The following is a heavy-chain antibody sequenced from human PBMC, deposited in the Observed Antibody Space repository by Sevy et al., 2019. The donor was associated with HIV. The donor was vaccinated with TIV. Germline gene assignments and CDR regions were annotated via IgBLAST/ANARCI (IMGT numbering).Heavy chain of an antibody. CDR2: IKPDGSQK. J-gene: IGHJ4*02. D-gene: IGHD3-10*01. CDR3: ARDRRVEYGGSDY. CDR1: GFTFSNYW. Sequence: GGSLRLSCAASGFTFSNYWMTWVRQAPGKGLEWVANIKPDGSQKYYVDSLKGRFPISRDNAKNSLYLQMGSLTDEDTAVYYCARDRRVEYGGSDYWGQGALVTVSS. V-gene: IGHV3-7*03.